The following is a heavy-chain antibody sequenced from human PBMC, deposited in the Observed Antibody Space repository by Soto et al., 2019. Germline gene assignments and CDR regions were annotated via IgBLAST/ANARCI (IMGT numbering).Heavy chain of an antibody. V-gene: IGHV4-30-4*01. CDR2: IYYSGST. CDR3: ARDTHTAMVNYYYYGMDV. J-gene: IGHJ6*02. Sequence: SETLSLTCTVSGGSISSGDYYWSWIRQPPGKGLEWIGYIYYSGSTYYNPSLKSRVTISVDTSKNQFSLKLSSVTAADTAVYYCARDTHTAMVNYYYYGMDVWGQGTTVTVSS. CDR1: GGSISSGDYY. D-gene: IGHD5-18*01.